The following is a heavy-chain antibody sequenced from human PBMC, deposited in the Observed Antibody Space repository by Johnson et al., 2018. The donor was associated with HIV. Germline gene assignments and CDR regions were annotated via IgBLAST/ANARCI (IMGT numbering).Heavy chain of an antibody. Sequence: VQLVESGGGLVQPGGSLRLSCAASGFTFSSYAMSWVRQAPGKGLEWVSGISWNSGSIGYADSVKGRFTISRDNAKNSLYLQMNSLRVEDTAVYYCARDESGYDEGFDAFDIWGQGTMVTVSS. CDR2: ISWNSGSI. V-gene: IGHV3-23*04. CDR1: GFTFSSYA. D-gene: IGHD5-12*01. CDR3: ARDESGYDEGFDAFDI. J-gene: IGHJ3*02.